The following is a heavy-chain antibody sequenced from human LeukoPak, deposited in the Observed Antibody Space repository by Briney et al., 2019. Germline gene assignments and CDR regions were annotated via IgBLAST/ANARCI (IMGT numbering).Heavy chain of an antibody. Sequence: GGSLRLSCAASGFTFSSYSMNWVRQAPGKGLEWVSSISSSSSYIYHADSVKGRFTISRDNAKNSLYLQMNSLRAEDTAVYYCASGGGGSYPDYWGQGTLVTVSS. J-gene: IGHJ4*02. CDR3: ASGGGGSYPDY. V-gene: IGHV3-21*01. CDR2: ISSSSSYI. D-gene: IGHD1-26*01. CDR1: GFTFSSYS.